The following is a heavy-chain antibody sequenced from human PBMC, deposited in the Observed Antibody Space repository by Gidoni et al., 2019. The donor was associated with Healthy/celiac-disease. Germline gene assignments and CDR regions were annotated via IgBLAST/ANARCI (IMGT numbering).Heavy chain of an antibody. D-gene: IGHD4-17*01. J-gene: IGHJ4*02. Sequence: EVQLVESGGGLVQPGRSLRLSCAASGFTFDDYAMHWVRQAPGKGREWVAGISWHSDIIGYGDSVKGRFTVSRDNAKKSLHLQMNSLRVEDTALYYCAKDVLAVTSRGFDYWGQGTLVTVSS. V-gene: IGHV3-9*01. CDR3: AKDVLAVTSRGFDY. CDR1: GFTFDDYA. CDR2: ISWHSDII.